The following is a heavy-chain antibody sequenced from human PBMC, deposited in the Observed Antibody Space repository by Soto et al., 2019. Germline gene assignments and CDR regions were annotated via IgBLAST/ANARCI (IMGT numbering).Heavy chain of an antibody. D-gene: IGHD5-18*01. J-gene: IGHJ5*02. V-gene: IGHV4-31*03. CDR1: GASLSSGAYY. CDR3: VRPRRHTAMVYPCLDP. CDR2: IYESGYT. Sequence: SETLSLTCTVSGASLSSGAYYWGWVRQRPGRGLEWIGYIYESGYTYYNTSLKSRLTISPDRSNNQFSLGLTSVTAADAAVYFCVRPRRHTAMVYPCLDPWGKEPLVTVP.